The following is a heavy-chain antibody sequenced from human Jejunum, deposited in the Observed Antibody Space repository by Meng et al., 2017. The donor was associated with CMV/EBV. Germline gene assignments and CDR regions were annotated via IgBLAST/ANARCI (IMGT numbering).Heavy chain of an antibody. V-gene: IGHV4-4*02. J-gene: IGHJ4*02. CDR3: GDPPAGY. Sequence: QVQLQESGPGLVRPSGTLSLTCVVSGGSLIGTNWWNWVRQPPGGGLEWIGEIFHSGATNLNPSLKSRVTISIDNSKNQFSLKLTSVTAADTAVYFCGDPPAGYWGQGVLVTAPQ. CDR1: GGSLIGTNW. CDR2: IFHSGAT.